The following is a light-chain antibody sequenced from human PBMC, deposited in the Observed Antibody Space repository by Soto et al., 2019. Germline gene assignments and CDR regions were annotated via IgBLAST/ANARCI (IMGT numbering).Light chain of an antibody. J-gene: IGKJ3*01. CDR1: QTISNW. Sequence: DIQMTQSLYTLSSSVGYRFTRTCRASQTISNWLAWYQQKQGKATKLLIYATSTLQSGVPSRFSGRDSGADLTLTINNLQPEDFATYSCQQPQYTFGPGNKVDIK. CDR3: QQPQYT. CDR2: ATS. V-gene: IGKV1-5*01.